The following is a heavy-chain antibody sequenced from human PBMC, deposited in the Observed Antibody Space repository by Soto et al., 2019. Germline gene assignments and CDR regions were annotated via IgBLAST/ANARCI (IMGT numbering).Heavy chain of an antibody. CDR3: ARDTSSTVDYAMDV. J-gene: IGHJ6*02. D-gene: IGHD4-17*01. CDR1: GFTVRSCY. CDR2: IYLDGST. Sequence: PGGSLRLSCAASGFTVRSCYMSWVRQAPGKGLEWVSFIYLDGSTDYADSVKGRFTISRDNSKNTVYLQMTSLRAEDTAMYFCARDTSSTVDYAMDVWGHGTTVTVSS. V-gene: IGHV3-66*01.